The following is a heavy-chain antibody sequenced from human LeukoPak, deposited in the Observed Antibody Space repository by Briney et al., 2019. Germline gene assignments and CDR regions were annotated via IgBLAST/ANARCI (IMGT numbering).Heavy chain of an antibody. CDR2: IYYSGST. Sequence: PSDTLSLTCTVSGGSISSVGYYWSWIRQHPGKGLEWIGYIYYSGSTYYNPSLKSRVTISVDTSKNQFSLKLSSVTAADTAVYYCAHHWGDSSVDWAFDIWGQGTMVTVSS. CDR1: GGSISSVGYY. D-gene: IGHD3-22*01. J-gene: IGHJ3*02. V-gene: IGHV4-31*03. CDR3: AHHWGDSSVDWAFDI.